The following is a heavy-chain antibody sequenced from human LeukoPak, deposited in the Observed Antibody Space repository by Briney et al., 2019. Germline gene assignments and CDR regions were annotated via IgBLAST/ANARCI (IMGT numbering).Heavy chain of an antibody. D-gene: IGHD2-2*01. CDR1: GYTFTSYY. CDR3: AKDVLPAAWPYYMDV. J-gene: IGHJ6*03. Sequence: ASVKVSCKASGYTFTSYYMHWVRQAPGQGLEWMGIINPSGGSTSYAQKFQGRVTMTRDTSTSTVYMELSSLRSEDTAVYYCAKDVLPAAWPYYMDVWGKGTTVTVSS. CDR2: INPSGGST. V-gene: IGHV1-46*01.